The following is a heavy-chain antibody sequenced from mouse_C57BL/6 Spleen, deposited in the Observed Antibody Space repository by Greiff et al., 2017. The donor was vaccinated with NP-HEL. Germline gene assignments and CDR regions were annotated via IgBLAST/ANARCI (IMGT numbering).Heavy chain of an antibody. D-gene: IGHD2-3*01. V-gene: IGHV1-15*01. CDR1: GYTFTDYE. J-gene: IGHJ1*03. CDR2: IDPETGGT. Sequence: QVQLQQSGAELVRPGASVTLSCKASGYTFTDYEMHWVKQTPVHGLEWIGAIDPETGGTAYNQKFKGKAILTADKSSSTAYMELRSLTSEDSAVYYCTRNDGYYEYFDVWGTGTTVTVSS. CDR3: TRNDGYYEYFDV.